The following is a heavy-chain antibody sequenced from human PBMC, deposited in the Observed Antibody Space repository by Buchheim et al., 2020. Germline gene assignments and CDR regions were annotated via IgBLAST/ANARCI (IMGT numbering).Heavy chain of an antibody. J-gene: IGHJ5*02. V-gene: IGHV4-34*01. CDR1: GGSFSGYY. D-gene: IGHD3-3*01. CDR2: INHSGST. CDR3: ADSPYDFLSGYYLNWFDP. Sequence: QVQLQQWGAGLLKPSETLSLTCAVYGGSFSGYYWSWIRQPPGKGLEWIGEINHSGSTNYNPSLKSRVTISVDTSKNQFSLKLSSVTAADTAVYYCADSPYDFLSGYYLNWFDPWGQGTL.